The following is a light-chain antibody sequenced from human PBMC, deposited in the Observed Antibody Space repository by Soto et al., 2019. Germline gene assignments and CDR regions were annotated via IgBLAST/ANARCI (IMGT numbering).Light chain of an antibody. CDR2: GAS. V-gene: IGKV3-20*01. J-gene: IGKJ4*01. CDR3: QQYDNSPLT. CDR1: QSVSSSY. Sequence: EIVFTQSLSTLSFSPCYRATLSCRASQSVSSSYLAWYQQKPGQAPRLLIYGASNRATGIPDRFSGSGSGTDFTLTISRLEPEDFAVYYCQQYDNSPLTFGGGTKVDI.